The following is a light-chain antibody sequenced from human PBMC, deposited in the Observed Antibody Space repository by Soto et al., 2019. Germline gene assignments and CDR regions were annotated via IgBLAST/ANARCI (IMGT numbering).Light chain of an antibody. CDR3: SSYTSSSTPLYV. CDR1: SSDVGGYNY. Sequence: QSALTQPASVSGSPGQSITISCTGTSSDVGGYNYVSWYQQHPGKATKLMIYDVSNRPSGVSNRCSGSKSGNTASLTISGLQAEDEADYYCSSYTSSSTPLYVFGTGTKVTVL. CDR2: DVS. J-gene: IGLJ1*01. V-gene: IGLV2-14*01.